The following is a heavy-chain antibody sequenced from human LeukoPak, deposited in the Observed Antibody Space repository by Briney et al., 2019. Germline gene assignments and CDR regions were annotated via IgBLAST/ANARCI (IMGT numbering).Heavy chain of an antibody. D-gene: IGHD2-15*01. V-gene: IGHV3-15*01. CDR3: TTTYPDRWIVCSGGSCHLDY. Sequence: GGSLRLSCAASGFTFSNAWMSWVRQAPGKGLEWVGRIKSKTDGGTTDYAAPVKGRFTISRDDSKNTLYLQMNSLKTEDTAVYYCTTTYPDRWIVCSGGSCHLDYWGQGTLVTVSS. J-gene: IGHJ4*02. CDR2: IKSKTDGGTT. CDR1: GFTFSNAW.